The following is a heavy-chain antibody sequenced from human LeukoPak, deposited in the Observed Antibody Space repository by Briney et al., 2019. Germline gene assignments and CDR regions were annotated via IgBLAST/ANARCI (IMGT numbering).Heavy chain of an antibody. CDR2: INQDGSEK. D-gene: IGHD3-3*01. J-gene: IGHJ4*02. Sequence: GGSLRLSCGASGFTFDDYWMSWVRQAPGQGLEWVANINQDGSEKYYLDSAKGRFTISRDNARNSLYLQVNSLRAEDTALYYCARDRLARTIFGVVIIHWGQGTLVTVSS. CDR3: ARDRLARTIFGVVIIH. CDR1: GFTFDDYW. V-gene: IGHV3-7*03.